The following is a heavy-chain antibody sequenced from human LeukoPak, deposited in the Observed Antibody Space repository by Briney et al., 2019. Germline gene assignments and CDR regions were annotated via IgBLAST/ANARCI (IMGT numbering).Heavy chain of an antibody. Sequence: GGSLRLSCAASGFTLSDYYMSWIRQAPGKGPEWVANIKQDGSDNFYADSVKGRFTISRDNAENSLYLQMNSLRIEDTAVYYCARDRRPTIYGGLDSWGQGTVVTVSS. V-gene: IGHV3-7*01. D-gene: IGHD3-10*02. CDR3: ARDRRPTIYGGLDS. J-gene: IGHJ5*01. CDR2: IKQDGSDN. CDR1: GFTLSDYY.